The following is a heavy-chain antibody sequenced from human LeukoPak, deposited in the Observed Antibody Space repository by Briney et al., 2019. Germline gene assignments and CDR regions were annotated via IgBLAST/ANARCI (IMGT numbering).Heavy chain of an antibody. CDR1: GFIFNAHW. J-gene: IGHJ6*03. CDR3: VRDVRGVGQDYYYMYV. V-gene: IGHV3-74*01. D-gene: IGHD3-10*01. Sequence: GGSLRLSCAASGFIFNAHWMHWIRQAPGKGLVWVSRINRDGTSITYADSARGRFTVSRDNAKSTLYLQMNSLTADDTALYYCVRDVRGVGQDYYYMYVWGKGTTVTVSS. CDR2: INRDGTSI.